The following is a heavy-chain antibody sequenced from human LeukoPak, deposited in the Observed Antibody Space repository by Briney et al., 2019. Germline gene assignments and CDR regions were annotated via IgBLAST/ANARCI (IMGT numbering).Heavy chain of an antibody. Sequence: ASVKASCKASGYTFTSYGISWVRQAPGQGLEWMGWISAYNGNTNYAQKLQGRVTMTTDTSTSTAYMELRSLRSDDTAVYYCARDPEGDQVNPGDYWGQGTLVTVSS. D-gene: IGHD3-16*01. CDR3: ARDPEGDQVNPGDY. CDR2: ISAYNGNT. CDR1: GYTFTSYG. V-gene: IGHV1-18*01. J-gene: IGHJ4*02.